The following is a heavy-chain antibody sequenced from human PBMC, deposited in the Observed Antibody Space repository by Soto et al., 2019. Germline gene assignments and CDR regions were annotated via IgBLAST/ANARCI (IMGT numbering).Heavy chain of an antibody. V-gene: IGHV4-59*08. Sequence: SETLSPTCTVSGGSLSNYYWSWFPQTPGKGLGWIGYVHDSCGSNYDPSLKSRVAISLDTSKSQFSLKLTSVTATDTAVYYCARQGFGALHGRVDVCAQGTTVTVSS. D-gene: IGHD3-10*01. CDR1: GGSLSNYY. CDR3: ARQGFGALHGRVDV. CDR2: VHDSCGS. J-gene: IGHJ6*02.